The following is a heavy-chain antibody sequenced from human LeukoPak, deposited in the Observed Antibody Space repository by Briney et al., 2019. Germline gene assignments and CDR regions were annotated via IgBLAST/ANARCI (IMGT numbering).Heavy chain of an antibody. J-gene: IGHJ3*02. CDR2: INPNSGGT. V-gene: IGHV1-2*02. Sequence: ASVKVSCKASGYTFTGYYMHWVRQAPGQGLEWMGWINPNSGGTNYAQKFQGRVTMTRDTSISTAYMELSRLRSDDTAVYYCARTNGGIAAAGRDAFDIWGQGTMVTVS. CDR1: GYTFTGYY. CDR3: ARTNGGIAAAGRDAFDI. D-gene: IGHD6-13*01.